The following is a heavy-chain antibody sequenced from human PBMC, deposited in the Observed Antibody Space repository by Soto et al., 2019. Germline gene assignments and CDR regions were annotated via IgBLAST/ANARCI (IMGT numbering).Heavy chain of an antibody. D-gene: IGHD2-2*02. J-gene: IGHJ3*01. V-gene: IGHV3-11*01. CDR1: GFSFSDFY. CDR2: ISSSGSTT. Sequence: QVQLVESGGGLVKPGGSLRLSCAASGFSFSDFYMSWIRQAPGKGLEWVSYISSSGSTTYYADSVKGRFTISRDNAKNSLYLQMNSLRAEDTAVYYCARGCRTTSCYKSSRIDLWGQGTMVTVSS. CDR3: ARGCRTTSCYKSSRIDL.